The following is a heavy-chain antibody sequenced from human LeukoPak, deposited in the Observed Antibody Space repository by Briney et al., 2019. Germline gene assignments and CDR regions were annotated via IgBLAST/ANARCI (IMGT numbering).Heavy chain of an antibody. CDR2: LSNSGVA. J-gene: IGHJ4*02. CDR1: GGSISDGNYY. D-gene: IGHD2-2*01. V-gene: IGHV4-61*02. Sequence: SETLSLTCTVSGGSISDGNYYWTWMRQSAGKGLEWIGRLSNSGVADYNPSLKRRVAISVDTSKNLFSLTLTSVTAADTAVYYCARGHQLPPLFDYWGLGTLVTVSS. CDR3: ARGHQLPPLFDY.